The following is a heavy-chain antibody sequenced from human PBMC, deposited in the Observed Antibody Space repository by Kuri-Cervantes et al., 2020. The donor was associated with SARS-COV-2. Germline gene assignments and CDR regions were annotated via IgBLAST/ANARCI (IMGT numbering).Heavy chain of an antibody. CDR1: GGSISSNS. J-gene: IGHJ3*02. CDR2: IYNSGST. Sequence: SETLSLTCTVSGGSISSNSWSWIRQSAGKGLEWLGRIYNSGSTNKNPSLKSRITISVDTSKNQFSLKLSSVTAADTAVYYCARRGVTVVYAFDIWGQGTMVTVSS. V-gene: IGHV4-4*07. D-gene: IGHD2-21*02. CDR3: ARRGVTVVYAFDI.